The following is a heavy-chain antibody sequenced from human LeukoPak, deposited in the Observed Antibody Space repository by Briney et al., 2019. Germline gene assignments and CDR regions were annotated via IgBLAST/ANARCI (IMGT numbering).Heavy chain of an antibody. CDR2: VSYSGST. CDR3: ARHLNGITIFGVVFDY. V-gene: IGHV4-39*01. D-gene: IGHD3-3*01. CDR1: GGSISSSSFY. J-gene: IGHJ4*02. Sequence: PSETLSLTCTVSGGSISSSSFYWGWVRQPPGKGLEWIGTVSYSGSTYYNPSLKSRLTISVDTSKNQFSLKVSSVTAADTAVYYCARHLNGITIFGVVFDYWGQGTLVTVSS.